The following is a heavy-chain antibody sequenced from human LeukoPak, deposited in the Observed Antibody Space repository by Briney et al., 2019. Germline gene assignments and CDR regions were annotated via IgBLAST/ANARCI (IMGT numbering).Heavy chain of an antibody. CDR1: GYTFTSYD. CDR2: MNPNSGNT. CDR3: ARGRGRFLEWLTARDYYYYGMDV. J-gene: IGHJ6*02. Sequence: ASVKVSCKASGYTFTSYDINWVRQATGQGLEWMGWMNPNSGNTGYAQKFQGRVTMTRNTSISTAYMELSSLRSGDTAVYYCARGRGRFLEWLTARDYYYYGMDVWGQGTTVTVSS. D-gene: IGHD3-3*01. V-gene: IGHV1-8*01.